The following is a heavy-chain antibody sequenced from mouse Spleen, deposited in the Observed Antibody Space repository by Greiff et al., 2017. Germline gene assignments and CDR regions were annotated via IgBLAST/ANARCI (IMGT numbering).Heavy chain of an antibody. D-gene: IGHD1-1*01. Sequence: VQLQQSGPGLVQPSQSLSITCTVSGFSLTSYGVHWVRQSPGKGLEWLGVIWSGGSTDYNAAFISRLSISKDNSKSQVFFKMNSLQADDTAIYYCARIYYYGSSYGGDYWGQGTSVTVSS. CDR2: IWSGGST. J-gene: IGHJ4*01. CDR1: GFSLTSYG. CDR3: ARIYYYGSSYGGDY. V-gene: IGHV2-4-1*01.